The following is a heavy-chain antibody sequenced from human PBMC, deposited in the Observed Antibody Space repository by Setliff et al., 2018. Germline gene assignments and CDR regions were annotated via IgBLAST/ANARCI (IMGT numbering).Heavy chain of an antibody. CDR2: IWDDGGNK. V-gene: IGHV3-33*08. D-gene: IGHD2-15*01. J-gene: IGHJ4*02. CDR3: ARTCSGSGCYAGLES. Sequence: LRLSCAASGFTLSTYRMHWVRQAPGKGLEWVAVIWDDGGNKYHADSVKGRFTISRDNSKNTLYLQMNSLRPEDTAVYYCARTCSGSGCYAGLESWGQGTPVTVSS. CDR1: GFTLSTYR.